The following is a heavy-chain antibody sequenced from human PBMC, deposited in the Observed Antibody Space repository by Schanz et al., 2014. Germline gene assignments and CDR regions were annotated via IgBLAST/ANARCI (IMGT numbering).Heavy chain of an antibody. Sequence: EVQLVESGGGLVQPGGSLRLSCAASGFTFSSYWMHWVRQVPGKGLEWVSAISGSGGSTYYADSVKGRFTISRDNAKNSVFLQMNSLRADDTAVYYCARELPGVVAFDSWGQGTMVTVSS. CDR2: ISGSGGST. J-gene: IGHJ3*01. V-gene: IGHV3-23*04. CDR1: GFTFSSYW. D-gene: IGHD7-27*01. CDR3: ARELPGVVAFDS.